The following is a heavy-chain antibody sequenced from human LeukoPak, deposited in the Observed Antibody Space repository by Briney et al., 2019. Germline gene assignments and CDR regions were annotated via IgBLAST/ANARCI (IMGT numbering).Heavy chain of an antibody. Sequence: GGSLRLSCAASGVTVSNNFMLWVRQAPGKGLEWVSLIYSGGDTHYADSVKGRFIISRDNSKNTLYLQMNNLRAEDTAVYYCARDPPAVAINTYGWGQGTLVTVSS. CDR2: IYSGGDT. J-gene: IGHJ4*02. V-gene: IGHV3-66*01. CDR3: ARDPPAVAINTYG. CDR1: GVTVSNNF. D-gene: IGHD5-24*01.